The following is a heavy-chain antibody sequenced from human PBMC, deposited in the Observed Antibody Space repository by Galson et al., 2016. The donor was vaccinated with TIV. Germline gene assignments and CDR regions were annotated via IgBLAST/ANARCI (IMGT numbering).Heavy chain of an antibody. V-gene: IGHV3-15*01. D-gene: IGHD5-12*01. Sequence: SLRLSCAASGFTFSKAWMTWVRQAPGKGLEWVGRIKSKSDAGTTEYAAPVKGRFIISRDDSQGTLFLQTDSLRTEDTAMYYCTTERSYGYNDHWGQGTLVTVSS. CDR2: IKSKSDAGTT. CDR1: GFTFSKAW. CDR3: TTERSYGYNDH. J-gene: IGHJ4*02.